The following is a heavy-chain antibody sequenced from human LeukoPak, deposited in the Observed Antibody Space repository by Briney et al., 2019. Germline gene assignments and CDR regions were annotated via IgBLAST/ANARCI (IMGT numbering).Heavy chain of an antibody. V-gene: IGHV4-38-2*01. Sequence: PSETLSLTCAVSGYSISSGYYWGWIRQPPGKGLEWIGSIYHIGTTYYNRSLRSRATISVDTSKNQLSLKLSSVTAADTAVYYCARHYDIFTAHSGLQHWGQGTLVTVSS. CDR3: ARHYDIFTAHSGLQH. J-gene: IGHJ1*01. CDR2: IYHIGTT. CDR1: GYSISSGYY. D-gene: IGHD3-9*01.